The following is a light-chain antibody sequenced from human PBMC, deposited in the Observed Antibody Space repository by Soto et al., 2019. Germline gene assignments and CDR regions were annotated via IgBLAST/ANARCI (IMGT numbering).Light chain of an antibody. CDR1: QSVSRSY. CDR2: DSS. V-gene: IGKV3D-20*02. Sequence: EIVLTKSPGTLSLSPGDRATLSCRASQSVSRSYLSLYQHGPVQSHSPLISDSSSSATGIPYRFSGSGAGTVFTLTSGRLEPEVVAVYYCQQRSNWPITFGQGTRLEIK. CDR3: QQRSNWPIT. J-gene: IGKJ5*01.